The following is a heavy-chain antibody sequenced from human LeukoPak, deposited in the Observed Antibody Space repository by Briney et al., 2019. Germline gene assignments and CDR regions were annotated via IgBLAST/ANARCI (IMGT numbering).Heavy chain of an antibody. Sequence: ASVKVSCKASGGAFSSYAISWVRQAPGQGLEWMGGIIPIFGTANYAQKFQGRVTITADESTSTAYMELSSLRSEDTAVYYCARTLSLDGYNHFDFWGQGTLVTVSS. D-gene: IGHD5-24*01. CDR2: IIPIFGTA. CDR3: ARTLSLDGYNHFDF. CDR1: GGAFSSYA. V-gene: IGHV1-69*13. J-gene: IGHJ4*02.